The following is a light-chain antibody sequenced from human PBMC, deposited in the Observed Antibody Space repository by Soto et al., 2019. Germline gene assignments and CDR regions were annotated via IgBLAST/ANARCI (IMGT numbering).Light chain of an antibody. J-gene: IGKJ5*01. CDR2: DAF. Sequence: DIQMTQSPSSLSASVRDRVTITXXASQDIANHLNWYQYKPGKAPKLLIYDAFNLETGVPSRFSGGGSGTDFTFTVSSLQPEDFATYYCLQHNSYPITFGQGTRLEIK. V-gene: IGKV1-33*01. CDR3: LQHNSYPIT. CDR1: QDIANH.